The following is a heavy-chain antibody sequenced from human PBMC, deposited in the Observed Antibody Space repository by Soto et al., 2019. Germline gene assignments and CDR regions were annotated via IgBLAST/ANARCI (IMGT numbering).Heavy chain of an antibody. CDR3: ARVDYCSSTSCYSSLDYYYYGIDV. CDR1: GGSISSGSYY. D-gene: IGHD2-2*01. CDR2: IYYSGST. V-gene: IGHV4-61*01. J-gene: IGHJ6*02. Sequence: ASETLSLTCTVSGGSISSGSYYWSWIRQPPGKGLEWIGYIYYSGSTNYNPSLKSRVTISVDTSKNQFSLKLSSVTAADTAVYYCARVDYCSSTSCYSSLDYYYYGIDVWGQGTTVTVSS.